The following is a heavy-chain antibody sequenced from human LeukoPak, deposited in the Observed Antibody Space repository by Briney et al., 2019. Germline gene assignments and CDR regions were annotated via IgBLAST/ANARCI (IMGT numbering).Heavy chain of an antibody. J-gene: IGHJ6*04. V-gene: IGHV4-31*03. D-gene: IGHD1-26*01. CDR1: CASISSGDSY. CDR3: ARDEGGPRGFGMDV. CDR2: ISASGTT. Sequence: SQTLSLTCTVSCASISSGDSYWNRLRPLPGKGLEWIASISASGTTHFNPSLQSRLDISMDTSKSQFSLSLRSLDVADTAVYYCARDEGGPRGFGMDVWGTGTPVTVSS.